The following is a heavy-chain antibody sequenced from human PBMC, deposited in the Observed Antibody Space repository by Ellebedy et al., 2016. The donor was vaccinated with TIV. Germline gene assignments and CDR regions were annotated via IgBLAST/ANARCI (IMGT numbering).Heavy chain of an antibody. D-gene: IGHD6-13*01. V-gene: IGHV4-39*07. CDR1: GASFSSRSYY. CDR3: ARAPAGTQQSPLDY. J-gene: IGHJ4*02. CDR2: SDYSGST. Sequence: MPSETLSLTCTVSGASFSSRSYYWGWIRQPPGKGLEWIGNSDYSGSTYYSPSLKSRVTISVDTSKNQFSLKLSSVTAADTAVYYCARAPAGTQQSPLDYWGQGTLVTVSS.